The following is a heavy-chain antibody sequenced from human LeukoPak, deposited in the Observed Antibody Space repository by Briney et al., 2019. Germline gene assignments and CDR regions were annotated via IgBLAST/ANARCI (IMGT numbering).Heavy chain of an antibody. J-gene: IGHJ6*02. CDR3: AGRRSSGWYPNYYYYGMDV. CDR2: IYDSGTT. CDR1: GFTVSSNY. V-gene: IGHV3-53*01. Sequence: SGGSLRLSCATSGFTVSSNYMSWVRQAPGKGLEWVSVIYDSGTTYYADSVKGRFLIFRDTSKNTVDLQMNSLRVEDTAVYYCAGRRSSGWYPNYYYYGMDVWGQGTTVTVSS. D-gene: IGHD6-19*01.